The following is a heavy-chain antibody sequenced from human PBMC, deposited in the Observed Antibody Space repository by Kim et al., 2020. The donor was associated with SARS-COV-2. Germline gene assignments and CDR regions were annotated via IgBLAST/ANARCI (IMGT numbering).Heavy chain of an antibody. CDR1: GFTFSNAW. J-gene: IGHJ3*02. Sequence: GGSLRLSCAASGFTFSNAWMSWVRQAPGKGLEWVGRIKSKTDGGTTDYAAPVKGRFTISRDDSKNTLYLQMNSLKTEDTAVYYCTTRIMITFGGVIARALDAFDIWGQGTMVTVSS. D-gene: IGHD3-16*02. V-gene: IGHV3-15*01. CDR3: TTRIMITFGGVIARALDAFDI. CDR2: IKSKTDGGTT.